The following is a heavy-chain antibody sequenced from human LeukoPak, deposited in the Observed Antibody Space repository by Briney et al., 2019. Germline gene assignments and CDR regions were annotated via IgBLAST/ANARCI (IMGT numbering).Heavy chain of an antibody. J-gene: IGHJ4*02. CDR1: GFTFSDHY. CDR3: ARWACSSTSCYNDY. D-gene: IGHD2-2*02. V-gene: IGHV3-66*01. Sequence: GGSLRLSCAASGFTFSDHYMDWVRQAPGKGLEWVSVIYSGGSTYYVDSVKGRFTISRDNSKNTLYLQMNSLRAEDTAVYYCARWACSSTSCYNDYWGQGTLVTVSS. CDR2: IYSGGST.